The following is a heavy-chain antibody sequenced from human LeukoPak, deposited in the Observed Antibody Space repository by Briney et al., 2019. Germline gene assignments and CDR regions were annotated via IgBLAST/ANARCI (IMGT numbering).Heavy chain of an antibody. CDR3: AIHCSSTTCKVYGMDV. CDR1: GFTFSSYA. J-gene: IGHJ6*02. V-gene: IGHV3-23*01. Sequence: PGGSLRLSCAASGFTFSSYATSWVRQAPGKGLEWVSTISGSGGSTYYVDSAKGRLTISRDNSKNTLYLQMNSLRAEDTAVYYCAIHCSSTTCKVYGMDVWGQGTTVTVSS. CDR2: ISGSGGST. D-gene: IGHD2-2*01.